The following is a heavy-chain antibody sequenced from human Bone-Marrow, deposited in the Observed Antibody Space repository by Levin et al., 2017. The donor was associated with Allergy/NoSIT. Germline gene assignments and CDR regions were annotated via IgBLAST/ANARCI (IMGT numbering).Heavy chain of an antibody. CDR2: ISGSGTDT. J-gene: IGHJ4*02. Sequence: AGGSLRLSCAASGFTFTSYAMKWVRQAPGKGLEWVSSISGSGTDTYFADSVKGRFTISSDNSKNTVYLHMNNLRAEDTAIYYCARGVLWGKTIDYWGQGISVTVSS. V-gene: IGHV3-23*01. CDR1: GFTFTSYA. D-gene: IGHD3-10*01. CDR3: ARGVLWGKTIDY.